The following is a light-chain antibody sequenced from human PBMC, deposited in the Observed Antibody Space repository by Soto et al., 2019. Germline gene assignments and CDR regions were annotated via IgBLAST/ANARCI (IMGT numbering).Light chain of an antibody. Sequence: QPVLTQPASVSGSPGQSITISCTGTSNDIGGYDFVSWYQQHPGKAPKLTIYEVTNRPSGVSNRFSGSKSGKTASLTISGLQAEDEADYYCSSYTTSSTWVFGGGTKLTVL. CDR1: SNDIGGYDF. J-gene: IGLJ3*02. CDR2: EVT. CDR3: SSYTTSSTWV. V-gene: IGLV2-14*01.